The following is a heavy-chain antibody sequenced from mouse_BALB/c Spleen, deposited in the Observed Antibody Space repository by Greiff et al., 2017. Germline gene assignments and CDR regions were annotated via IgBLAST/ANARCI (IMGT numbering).Heavy chain of an antibody. CDR2: IYPGNVNT. CDR1: GYTFTSYY. D-gene: IGHD2-1*01. Sequence: VQLQQSGPELVKPGASVRISCKASGYTFTSYYIHWVKQRPGQGLEWIGWIYPGNVNTKYNEKFKGKATLTADKSSSTAYMQLSSLTSEDSAVYFCARPGGNYVWYFDVWGAGTTVTVSS. CDR3: ARPGGNYVWYFDV. J-gene: IGHJ1*01. V-gene: IGHV1S56*01.